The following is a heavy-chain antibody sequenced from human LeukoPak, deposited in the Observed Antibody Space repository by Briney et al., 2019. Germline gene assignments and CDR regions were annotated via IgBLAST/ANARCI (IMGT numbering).Heavy chain of an antibody. CDR3: ARGPAPFDY. CDR1: GFTFSNYA. D-gene: IGHD1-14*01. V-gene: IGHV3-23*01. J-gene: IGHJ4*02. Sequence: GGPLRLSCAAPGFTFSNYAMSWVRQAPGKGLEWVSLISGSENSSYYADSVKGRFTIPRDNSKNTLYLQMNSLRAEDTALYYCARGPAPFDYWGQGTLVTVSS. CDR2: ISGSENSS.